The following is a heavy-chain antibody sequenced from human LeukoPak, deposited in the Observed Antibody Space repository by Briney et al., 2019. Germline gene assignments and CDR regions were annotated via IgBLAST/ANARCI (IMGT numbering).Heavy chain of an antibody. CDR1: GNTFTGYY. Sequence: ASVKVSCKASGNTFTGYYIHWVRQAPGQGLEWMGWTYPNSGGTNYAQKFQGRVTMTSDTSISTAYLELSRLRSDDTAVYYCARGGYHLLWGDYWGQGTLVTVSS. CDR2: TYPNSGGT. V-gene: IGHV1-2*02. J-gene: IGHJ4*02. D-gene: IGHD2-2*01. CDR3: ARGGYHLLWGDY.